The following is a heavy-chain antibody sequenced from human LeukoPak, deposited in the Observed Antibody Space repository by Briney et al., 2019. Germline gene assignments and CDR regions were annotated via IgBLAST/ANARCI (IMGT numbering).Heavy chain of an antibody. CDR3: ARDTAMVQYYFDY. V-gene: IGHV1-69*04. Sequence: STFSSYAISWVRQAPGQGLEWMGRIIHILGIANYARKFQGRVTITADKSTSTAYMELSSLRSEDTAVYYCARDTAMVQYYFDYWGQGTLVTVSS. J-gene: IGHJ4*02. CDR1: STFSSYA. D-gene: IGHD5-18*01. CDR2: IIHILGIA.